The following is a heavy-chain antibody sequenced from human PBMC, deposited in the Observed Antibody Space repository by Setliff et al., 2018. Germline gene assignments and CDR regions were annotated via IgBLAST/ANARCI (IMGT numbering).Heavy chain of an antibody. CDR1: GFTFSNYA. Sequence: GGSLRLSCAASGFTFSNYAMSWVRQAPGKGLEWVSIIHSGGSSTYYADSVKGRFTISRDDSKNTLYLQMNNLRAEDTALYYCASSSGWIPWIQHWGPGTLVTVSS. D-gene: IGHD3-10*01. CDR2: IHSGGSST. J-gene: IGHJ1*01. CDR3: ASSSGWIPWIQH. V-gene: IGHV3-23*03.